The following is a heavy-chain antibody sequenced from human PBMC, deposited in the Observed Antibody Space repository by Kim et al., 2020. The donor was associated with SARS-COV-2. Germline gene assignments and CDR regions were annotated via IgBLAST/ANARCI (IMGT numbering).Heavy chain of an antibody. J-gene: IGHJ6*02. D-gene: IGHD5-18*01. CDR1: GFTVSSNY. Sequence: GGSLRLSCAASGFTVSSNYMSWVRQAPGKGLEWVSVIYSGGSTYYADSVKGRFTISRDNSKNTLYLQMNSLRAEDTAVYYCALDTAMVTGYYYYGMDVWGQGTTVTVSS. V-gene: IGHV3-53*01. CDR3: ALDTAMVTGYYYYGMDV. CDR2: IYSGGST.